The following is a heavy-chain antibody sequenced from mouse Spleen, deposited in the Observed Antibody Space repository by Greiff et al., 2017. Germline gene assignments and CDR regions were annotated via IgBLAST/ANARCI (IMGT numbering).Heavy chain of an antibody. CDR2: IYIGNGYT. CDR1: GYTFTNYG. CDR3: ARGPSTVVATRYFDV. Sequence: VQLQQSGAELVRPGSSVKMSCKTSGYTFTNYGINWVKQRPGQGLEWIGYIYIGNGYTDYNEKFKGKATLTSDTSSSTAYMQLSSLTSEDSAIYFCARGPSTVVATRYFDVWGTGTTVTVSS. D-gene: IGHD1-1*01. J-gene: IGHJ1*03. V-gene: IGHV1-58*01.